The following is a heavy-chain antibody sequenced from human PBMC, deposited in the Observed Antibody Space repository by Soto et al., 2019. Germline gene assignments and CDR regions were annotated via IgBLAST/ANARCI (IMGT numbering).Heavy chain of an antibody. V-gene: IGHV3-7*01. D-gene: IGHD4-17*01. J-gene: IGHJ6*03. CDR1: GFTFSSYW. CDR2: IKQDGSEK. CDR3: ARNVGYGDYGSRLGDYYMDV. Sequence: GGSLRLSCAASGFTFSSYWMSWVRQAPGKGLEWVANIKQDGSEKYYVDSVKGRFTISRDNAKNSLYLQMNSLRAEDTAVYYCARNVGYGDYGSRLGDYYMDVWGKGTTVTVSS.